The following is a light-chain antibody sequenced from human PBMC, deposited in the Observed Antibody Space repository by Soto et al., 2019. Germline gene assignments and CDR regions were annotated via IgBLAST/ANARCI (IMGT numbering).Light chain of an antibody. CDR3: SSYTSSSTYV. CDR1: SSDVGGYNY. Sequence: QSALTQPASVSGSPGQSITISCTGTSSDVGGYNYVSWYQQHPGKAPKLMIYEVSNRPSGVSNRFSGSKSANTASLTISGLQAGDEADYYCSSYTSSSTYVFGTGTQLTVL. CDR2: EVS. V-gene: IGLV2-14*01. J-gene: IGLJ1*01.